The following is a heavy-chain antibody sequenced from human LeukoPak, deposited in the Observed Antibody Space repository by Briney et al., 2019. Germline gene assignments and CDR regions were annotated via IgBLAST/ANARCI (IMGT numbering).Heavy chain of an antibody. J-gene: IGHJ6*02. V-gene: IGHV1-18*01. D-gene: IGHD6-19*01. CDR2: ISAYNGNT. CDR3: ARVSEYSSGWYFAYYYYGMDV. Sequence: ASVTVSFKASGYTFTSYGISWVRQAPGQGLEWMGWISAYNGNTNYAQKLQGRVTMTTDTSTSTAYMELRSLRSDDTAVYYCARVSEYSSGWYFAYYYYGMDVWGQGTTVTVSS. CDR1: GYTFTSYG.